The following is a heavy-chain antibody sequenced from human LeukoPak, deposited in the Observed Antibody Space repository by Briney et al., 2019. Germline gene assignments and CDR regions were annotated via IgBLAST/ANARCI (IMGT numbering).Heavy chain of an antibody. D-gene: IGHD4-23*01. CDR2: ISSSSYI. CDR1: GFTFSSYS. V-gene: IGHV3-21*01. CDR3: ARDYGGNWYFDL. J-gene: IGHJ2*01. Sequence: GGSLRLSCAASGFTFSSYSMNWVRQAPGKGLEWVSSISSSSYIYYADSVKGRFTISRDNAKNSLYLQMNSLRAEDTAVYYCARDYGGNWYFDLWGRGTLVTVSS.